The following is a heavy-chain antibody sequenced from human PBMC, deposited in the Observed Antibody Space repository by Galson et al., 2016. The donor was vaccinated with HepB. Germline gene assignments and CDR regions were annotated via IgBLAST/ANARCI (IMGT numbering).Heavy chain of an antibody. CDR3: ARQRVDTARAFDY. D-gene: IGHD5-18*01. CDR2: IYSRGNT. J-gene: IGHJ4*02. V-gene: IGHV4-39*01. CDR1: GGSISSFSYY. Sequence: ETLSLTCIVSGGSISSFSYYWGWIRQPPGKGLEWIASIYSRGNTFHNPSLKSRVTISVETTKNQFSLKLSSVTAADTAVYYCARQRVDTARAFDYWGQGTQVTVSS.